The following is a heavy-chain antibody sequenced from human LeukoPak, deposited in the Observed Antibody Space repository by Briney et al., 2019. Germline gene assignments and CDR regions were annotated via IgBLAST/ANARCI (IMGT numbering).Heavy chain of an antibody. CDR3: ARVSSGSYYILDY. J-gene: IGHJ4*02. Sequence: PGGSLRLSCAASGFTFCSYDMNWVRQAPGKGLEWVSYISSSGSTIYYVDSVKGRVTISRDNAKNSLYLQMSGLRAEDTAVYYCARVSSGSYYILDYWGQGTLVTVSS. D-gene: IGHD1-26*01. V-gene: IGHV3-48*03. CDR1: GFTFCSYD. CDR2: ISSSGSTI.